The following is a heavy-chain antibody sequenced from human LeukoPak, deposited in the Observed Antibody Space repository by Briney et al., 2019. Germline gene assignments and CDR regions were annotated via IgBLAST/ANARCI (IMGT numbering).Heavy chain of an antibody. CDR3: AKSHSGSGSYCFDY. J-gene: IGHJ4*02. Sequence: GGSLRLSCAASGFTFSNAWMSWVRQAPGKGLEWVAVISYDGSNKYYADSVKGRFTISRGNSKNTLYLQMNSLRAEDTAVYYCAKSHSGSGSYCFDYWGQGTLVTVSS. CDR2: ISYDGSNK. CDR1: GFTFSNAW. V-gene: IGHV3-30*18. D-gene: IGHD3-10*01.